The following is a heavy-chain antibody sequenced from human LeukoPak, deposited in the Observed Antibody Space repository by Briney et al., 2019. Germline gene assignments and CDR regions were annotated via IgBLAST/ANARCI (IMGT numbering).Heavy chain of an antibody. CDR3: VRVIGAPNYYYYMDV. J-gene: IGHJ6*03. CDR2: IYYSGST. CDR1: GGSISSGSYY. V-gene: IGHV4-61*02. D-gene: IGHD3-22*01. Sequence: SQTLSLTCTVSGGSISSGSYYWSWIRQPAGKGLEWIGSIYYSGSTYYNPSLKSRVTISVDTSKNQFSLKLSSVTAADTAVYYCVRVIGAPNYYYYMDVWGKGATVTVSS.